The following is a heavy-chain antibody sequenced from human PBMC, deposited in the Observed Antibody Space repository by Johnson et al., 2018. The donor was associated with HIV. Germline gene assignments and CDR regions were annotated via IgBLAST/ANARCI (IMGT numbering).Heavy chain of an antibody. D-gene: IGHD3-16*01. CDR2: ISYDGSSK. V-gene: IGHV3-30*18. CDR3: AKKGGHYFTSHDAFDI. CDR1: GFTFTTYG. J-gene: IGHJ3*02. Sequence: QVQLVESGGGVVQPGRSLRLSCAASGFTFTTYGMHWVRQAPGKGLEWVAFISYDGSSKYYADSVTGLFTISRDNSKHTLDLQMKSLRAEDTAVYYCAKKGGHYFTSHDAFDIWGQGTVVTVSS.